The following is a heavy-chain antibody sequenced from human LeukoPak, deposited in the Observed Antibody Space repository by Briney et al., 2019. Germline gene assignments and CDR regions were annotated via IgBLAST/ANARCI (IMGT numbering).Heavy chain of an antibody. CDR1: GGSISSSSYY. Sequence: SETLSLTCTVSGGSISSSSYYWGWIRQLPGKGLEWIGSIYYSGSTYYNPSLKSRVTISVDTSKNQFSLKLSSVTAADTAVYYCARSRDGYNYYFDYWGQGTLVTASS. D-gene: IGHD5-24*01. CDR3: ARSRDGYNYYFDY. J-gene: IGHJ4*02. V-gene: IGHV4-39*07. CDR2: IYYSGST.